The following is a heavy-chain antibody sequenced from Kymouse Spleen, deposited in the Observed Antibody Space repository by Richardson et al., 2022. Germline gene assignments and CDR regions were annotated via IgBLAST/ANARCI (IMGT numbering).Heavy chain of an antibody. CDR1: GGSVSSGSYY. CDR3: ARDIMYNWNYEAFDI. V-gene: IGHV4-61*01. Sequence: QVQLQESGPGLVKPSETLSLTCTVSGGSVSSGSYYWSWIRQPPGKGLEWIGYIYYSGSTNYNPSLKSRVTISVDTSKNQFSLKLSSVTAADTAVYYCARDIMYNWNYEAFDIWGQGTMVTVSS. J-gene: IGHJ3*02. CDR2: IYYSGST. D-gene: IGHD1-7*01.